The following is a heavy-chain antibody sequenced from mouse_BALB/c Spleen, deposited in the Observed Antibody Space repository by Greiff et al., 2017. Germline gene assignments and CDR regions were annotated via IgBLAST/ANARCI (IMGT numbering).Heavy chain of an antibody. CDR1: GFSLTSYD. Sequence: QVQLKESGPGLVAPSQSLSITCTVSGFSLTSYDISWIRQPPGKGLEWLGVIWTGGGTNYNSAFMSRLSISKDNSKSQVFLKMNSLQTDDTAIYYCVRDYYGSRFAYWGQGTLVTVSA. V-gene: IGHV2-9-2*01. CDR3: VRDYYGSRFAY. J-gene: IGHJ3*01. CDR2: IWTGGGT. D-gene: IGHD1-1*01.